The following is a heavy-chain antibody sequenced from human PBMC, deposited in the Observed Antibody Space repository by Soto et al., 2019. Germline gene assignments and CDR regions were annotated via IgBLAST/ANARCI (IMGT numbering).Heavy chain of an antibody. D-gene: IGHD6-6*01. CDR1: GFTVSSNY. J-gene: IGHJ6*03. CDR3: ARSSLNYYYYMDV. CDR2: IYSGGST. Sequence: EVQLVESGGGLVQPGGSLRLSCAASGFTVSSNYMSWVRQAPGKGLEWVSVIYSGGSTYYADSVKGRFTISRDNSKNTLYLQMNSLRAEDKAVYYCARSSLNYYYYMDVWGKGTTVTVSS. V-gene: IGHV3-66*01.